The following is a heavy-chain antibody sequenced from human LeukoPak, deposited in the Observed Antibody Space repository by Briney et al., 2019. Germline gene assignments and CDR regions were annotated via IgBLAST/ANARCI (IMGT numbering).Heavy chain of an antibody. V-gene: IGHV4-34*01. CDR1: GGSFSGHY. CDR3: ARIKPDS. CDR2: INHSGST. J-gene: IGHJ4*02. Sequence: SETLSLTCAVYGGSFSGHYWSWIRQPPGKGLEWIEEINHSGSTNYNPSLKSRVTISVDTSKNQFSLKLSSVAAADTAVYYCARIKPDSWGQGTLVTVSS.